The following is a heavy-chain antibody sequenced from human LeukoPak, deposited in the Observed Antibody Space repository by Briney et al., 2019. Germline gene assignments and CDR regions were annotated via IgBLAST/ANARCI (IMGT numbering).Heavy chain of an antibody. V-gene: IGHV4-59*01. CDR1: GGSISSYY. D-gene: IGHD3-3*01. CDR3: ARGGPPVTIFGVVISWFDP. CDR2: IYYSGST. Sequence: SETLSLTCTVSGGSISSYYWSWIRQPPGKGPEWIGYIYYSGSTNYNPSLKSRVTISVDTSKNQFSLKLRSVTAADTAVYYCARGGPPVTIFGVVISWFDPWGQGTLVTVSS. J-gene: IGHJ5*02.